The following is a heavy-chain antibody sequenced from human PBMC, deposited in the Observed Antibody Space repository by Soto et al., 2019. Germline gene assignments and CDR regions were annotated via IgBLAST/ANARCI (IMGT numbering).Heavy chain of an antibody. J-gene: IGHJ6*02. CDR1: VFTFSTYP. CDR3: VKPPVITASYYYYDMDV. D-gene: IGHD4-4*01. CDR2: ISGSGIST. V-gene: IGHV3-23*01. Sequence: GGSLRLSCAASVFTFSTYPMSWVRQAPGKGLEWVSGISGSGISTYYTDSVKGRFTISRDNSKNTVFLRMNSLRDEDTAVYYCVKPPVITASYYYYDMDVWGQGTTVTVSS.